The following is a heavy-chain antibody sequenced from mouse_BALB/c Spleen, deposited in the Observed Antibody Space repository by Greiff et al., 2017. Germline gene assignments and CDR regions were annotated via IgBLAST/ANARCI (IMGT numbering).Heavy chain of an antibody. CDR1: GYTFTDYA. V-gene: IGHV1-67*01. CDR3: ARSGFITTAHFDY. D-gene: IGHD1-1*01. CDR2: ISIYYDNT. J-gene: IGHJ2*01. Sequence: QVQLQQSGPELVRPGESVKISCKGSGYTFTDYAMHWVKQSHAKSLEWIGVISIYYDNTNYNQKFKGKATMTVDKSSSTAYMELARLTSEDSAIYYCARSGFITTAHFDYWGQGTTLTVSS.